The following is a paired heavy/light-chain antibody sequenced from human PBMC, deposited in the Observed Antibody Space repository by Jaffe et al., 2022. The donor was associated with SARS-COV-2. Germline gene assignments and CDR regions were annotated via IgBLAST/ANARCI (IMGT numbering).Heavy chain of an antibody. D-gene: IGHD2-15*01. Sequence: QVQLVESGGGVVQPGRSLRLSCAASGFTFSSYAMHWVRQAPGKGLEWVAVISYDGSNKYYADSVKGRFTISRDNSKNTLYLQMNSLRAEDTAVYYCARGSGDYSPYYYYGMDVWGQGTTVTVSS. V-gene: IGHV3-30-3*01. CDR1: GFTFSSYA. CDR2: ISYDGSNK. CDR3: ARGSGDYSPYYYYGMDV. J-gene: IGHJ6*02.
Light chain of an antibody. V-gene: IGLV3-21*02. CDR1: NIGSKS. Sequence: SYVLTQPPSVSVAPGQTARITCGGNNIGSKSVHWYQQKPGQAPVLVVYDDSDRPSGIPERFSGSNSGNTATLTISRVEAGDEADYYCQVWDSSSDHQVFGGGTKLTVL. CDR3: QVWDSSSDHQV. J-gene: IGLJ3*02. CDR2: DDS.